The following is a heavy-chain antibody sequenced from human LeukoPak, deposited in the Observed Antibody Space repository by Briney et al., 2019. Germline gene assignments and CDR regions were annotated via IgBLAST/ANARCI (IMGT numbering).Heavy chain of an antibody. D-gene: IGHD5-18*01. Sequence: ASVKVSCKAYGYTFTAHYMHWVRQAPGQGLEWMGWINPNSGGTNYAQKFQGRVTMTRDTSISAAYMELSRLRSDDTAVYYCARVDTAKRAYDYWGQGTLVTVSS. CDR1: GYTFTAHY. CDR3: ARVDTAKRAYDY. J-gene: IGHJ4*02. CDR2: INPNSGGT. V-gene: IGHV1-2*02.